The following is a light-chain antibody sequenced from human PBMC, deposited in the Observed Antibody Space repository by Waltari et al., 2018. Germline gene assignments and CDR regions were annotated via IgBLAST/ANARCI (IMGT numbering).Light chain of an antibody. CDR3: QQAYSFPYT. J-gene: IGKJ2*01. CDR1: QGISSW. CDR2: AAS. V-gene: IGKV1D-12*01. Sequence: DIQMTQSQSSVSASVGDIVIITCRESQGISSWLAWSQQKPGKAPKLLIYAASSLQSGVPSRFSGSGSGTDFTLTITSLQPEDFATYYCQQAYSFPYTFGQGTKLEIK.